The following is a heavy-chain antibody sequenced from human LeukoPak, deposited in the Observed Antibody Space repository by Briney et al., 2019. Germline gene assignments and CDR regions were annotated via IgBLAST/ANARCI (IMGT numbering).Heavy chain of an antibody. V-gene: IGHV3-30*01. CDR1: GFTFNSYA. Sequence: GRSLRLSCAASGFTFNSYAMNWVRQAPGKGLEWVAVISYDGSNKYYADSVKGRFTISRDNSKNTLYLQMNSLRAEDTAVYYCARDYDYWGQGTLVTVSS. CDR3: ARDYDY. J-gene: IGHJ4*02. CDR2: ISYDGSNK.